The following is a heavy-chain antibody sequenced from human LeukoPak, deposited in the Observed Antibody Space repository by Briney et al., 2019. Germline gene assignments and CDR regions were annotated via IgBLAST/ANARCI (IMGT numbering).Heavy chain of an antibody. V-gene: IGHV1-69-2*01. CDR1: GYTFTDSY. CDR2: VDPEDGET. CDR3: ATDQISMVRGVRVYMDV. D-gene: IGHD3-10*01. J-gene: IGHJ6*03. Sequence: VAIVKISCKASGYTFTDSYIPWVQQAPGKGLECMGRVDPEDGETIYAEKFQGRVTITADTSTDTGYMELSSLRAEDTAVYYCATDQISMVRGVRVYMDVWGKGTTVTVSS.